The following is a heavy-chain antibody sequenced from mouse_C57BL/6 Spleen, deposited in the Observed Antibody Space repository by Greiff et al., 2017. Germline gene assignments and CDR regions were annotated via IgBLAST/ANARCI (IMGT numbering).Heavy chain of an antibody. CDR2: IYPGDGDT. D-gene: IGHD2-3*01. J-gene: IGHJ1*03. Sequence: VQLQQSGPELVKPGASVKISCKASGYAFSSSWMNWVKQRPGKGLEWIGRIYPGDGDTNYNGKFKGKATLTADKSSSTAYMQLSSLTSEDSAVYFCARSGDGYFRFDVWGTGTTVTVSS. CDR3: ARSGDGYFRFDV. V-gene: IGHV1-82*01. CDR1: GYAFSSSW.